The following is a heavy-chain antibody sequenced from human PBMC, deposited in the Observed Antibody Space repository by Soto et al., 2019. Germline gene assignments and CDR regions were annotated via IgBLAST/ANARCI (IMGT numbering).Heavy chain of an antibody. CDR1: GGSFSGYY. CDR3: ARRGYGSGSYPYYYYYYGMDV. Sequence: SETLSLTCAVYGGSFSGYYWSWIRQPPGKGLEWIGEINHSGSTNYNPSLKSRVTISVDTSKNQFSLKLSSVTAADTAVYYCARRGYGSGSYPYYYYYYGMDVWGQGTTVTVSS. D-gene: IGHD3-10*01. CDR2: INHSGST. V-gene: IGHV4-34*01. J-gene: IGHJ6*02.